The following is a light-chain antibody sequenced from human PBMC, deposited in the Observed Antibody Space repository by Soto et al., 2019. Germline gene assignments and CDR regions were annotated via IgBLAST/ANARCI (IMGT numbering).Light chain of an antibody. J-gene: IGLJ2*01. V-gene: IGLV2-14*01. CDR2: DVS. CDR3: SSYTSSHTVI. CDR1: SSDVGRYNY. Sequence: ALTQPASVSGSPGQSITISCIGTSSDVGRYNYVSWYRQHPAKAPKLIIYDVSFRPSGVSDRFSGSKSANTASLTISGLQAEDEADYYCSSYTSSHTVIFGGGTQLTVL.